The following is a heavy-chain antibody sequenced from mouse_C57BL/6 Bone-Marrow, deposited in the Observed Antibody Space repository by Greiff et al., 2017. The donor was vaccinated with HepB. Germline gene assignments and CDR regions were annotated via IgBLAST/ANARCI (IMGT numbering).Heavy chain of an antibody. CDR3: TRDYGSSFPWYFDV. V-gene: IGHV5-9-1*02. CDR1: GFTFSSYA. CDR2: ISSGGDYI. D-gene: IGHD1-1*01. J-gene: IGHJ1*03. Sequence: EVKLMESGEGLVKPGGSLKLSCAASGFTFSSYAMSWVRQTPEKRLEWVAYISSGGDYIYYADTVKGRFTISRDNARNTLYLQMSSLKSEDTAMYYCTRDYGSSFPWYFDVWGTGTTVTVSS.